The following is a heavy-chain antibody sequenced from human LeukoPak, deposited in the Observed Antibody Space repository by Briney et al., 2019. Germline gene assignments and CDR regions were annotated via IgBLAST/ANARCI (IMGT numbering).Heavy chain of an antibody. CDR3: ARGYYYDSSGFDAFDI. V-gene: IGHV1-2*02. CDR2: INPNSGGT. J-gene: IGHJ3*02. Sequence: GASVTVSCKASGYTFTGYYMHWVRQAPGQGLEWMGWINPNSGGTNYAQKFQGRVTMTRDTSISTAYMELSRLRSDDTAVYYCARGYYYDSSGFDAFDIWGQGTMVTVSS. D-gene: IGHD3-22*01. CDR1: GYTFTGYY.